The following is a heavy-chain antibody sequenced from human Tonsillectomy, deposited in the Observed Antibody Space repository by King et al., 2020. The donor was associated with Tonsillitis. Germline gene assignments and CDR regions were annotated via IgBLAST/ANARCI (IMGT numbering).Heavy chain of an antibody. CDR3: ARWARDSSSPRNWFDP. J-gene: IGHJ5*02. CDR1: GGSISSYY. Sequence: QLQESGPGLVKPSETLSLTCTVSGGSISSYYWSWIRPPAGKGLEWIGRIYTSGSTNYNPSLKSRVTMSVDTSKNQFSLKLSSVTAADTAVYYCARWARDSSSPRNWFDPWGQGTLVTVSS. CDR2: IYTSGST. V-gene: IGHV4-4*07. D-gene: IGHD6-6*01.